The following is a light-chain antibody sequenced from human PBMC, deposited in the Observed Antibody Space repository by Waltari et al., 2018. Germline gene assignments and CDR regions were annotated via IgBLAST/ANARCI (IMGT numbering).Light chain of an antibody. J-gene: IGKJ1*01. CDR3: QKYVNLPAT. Sequence: EIVLTQSPGTLSLSPGERATLSCRASQSVGRYLAWYQQKPGQAPRLLIYDASTMATGIPDRFSGSGSGTDFSLTISRLESEDFAVYYCQKYVNLPATFGQGTKVEIK. CDR2: DAS. CDR1: QSVGRY. V-gene: IGKV3-20*01.